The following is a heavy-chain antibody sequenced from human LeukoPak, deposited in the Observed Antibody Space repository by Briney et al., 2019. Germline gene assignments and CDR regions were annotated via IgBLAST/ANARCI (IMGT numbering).Heavy chain of an antibody. D-gene: IGHD2-21*02. CDR2: INHSGST. V-gene: IGHV4-34*01. CDR3: ARGYMRVTAYYYYYMDV. Sequence: KPSETLSLTCAVYGGSFSGYYWSWIRQPPGKGLEWIGEINHSGSTNYNPSLKSRVTISVDTSKNQFSLKLSSVTAADTAVYYCARGYMRVTAYYYYYMDVWGKGTTVTVSS. CDR1: GGSFSGYY. J-gene: IGHJ6*03.